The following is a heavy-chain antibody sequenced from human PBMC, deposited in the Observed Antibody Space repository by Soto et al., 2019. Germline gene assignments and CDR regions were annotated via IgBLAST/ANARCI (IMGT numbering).Heavy chain of an antibody. J-gene: IGHJ1*01. CDR1: GGTFSSYA. V-gene: IGHV1-69*12. D-gene: IGHD3-22*01. CDR3: ARTTYYYDSSGYSPSEYFQH. CDR2: IIPIFGTA. Sequence: QVQLVQSGAEVKKPGSSVKVSCKASGGTFSSYAISWVRQAPGQGLEWMGGIIPIFGTANYAQKFQGRVTITADESPSTAYMELSSLRSEDTAVYYCARTTYYYDSSGYSPSEYFQHWGQGTLVTVSS.